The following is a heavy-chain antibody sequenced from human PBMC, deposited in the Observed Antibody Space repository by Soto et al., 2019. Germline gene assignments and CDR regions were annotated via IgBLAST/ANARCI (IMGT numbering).Heavy chain of an antibody. CDR1: GGTFSSYT. Sequence: QVQLVQSGAEVKKPGSSVKVSCKASGGTFSSYTISWVRQAPGQGLEWMGRIIPILGIANYAQQFQGRVTITADKSTSTAYMELSSLRSEDTAVYYCAYYVWWYGMDFWGQRTTVTVSS. V-gene: IGHV1-69*02. J-gene: IGHJ6*02. CDR3: AYYVWWYGMDF. CDR2: IIPILGIA. D-gene: IGHD3-16*01.